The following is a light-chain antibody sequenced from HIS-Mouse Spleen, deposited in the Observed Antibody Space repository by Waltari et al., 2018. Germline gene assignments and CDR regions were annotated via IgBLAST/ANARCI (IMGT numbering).Light chain of an antibody. CDR1: QSVSSY. CDR2: DAS. CDR3: QQRSNWPLT. J-gene: IGKJ4*01. Sequence: EIVLTQSPATLSLSPGERATLPCRASQSVSSYLAWYQQKPGQAPRLLIYDASNRATGIPARFSGSGSGTDFTLTISSLEPEDFAVYYCQQRSNWPLTFGGWTKVEIK. V-gene: IGKV3-11*01.